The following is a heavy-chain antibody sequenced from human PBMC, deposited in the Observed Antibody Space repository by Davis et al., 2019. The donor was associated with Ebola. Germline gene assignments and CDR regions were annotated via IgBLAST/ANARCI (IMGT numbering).Heavy chain of an antibody. D-gene: IGHD2-15*01. V-gene: IGHV3-11*06. CDR3: ARALYCSGGSCYSPYYYYGMDV. CDR1: GFAFSAVY. Sequence: GESLKISCTASGFAFSAVYMSWIRQAPGRGPEWLAYISGGSTDTNYADSARGRFTISRDNAKNSLYLQMNSLRAEDTAVYYCARALYCSGGSCYSPYYYYGMDVWGQGTTVTVSS. CDR2: ISGGSTDT. J-gene: IGHJ6*02.